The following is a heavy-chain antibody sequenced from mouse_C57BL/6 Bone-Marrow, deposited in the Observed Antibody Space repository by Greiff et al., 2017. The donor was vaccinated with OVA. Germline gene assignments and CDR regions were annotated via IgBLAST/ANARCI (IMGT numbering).Heavy chain of an antibody. CDR3: ARAGAYYGYGTWFAY. J-gene: IGHJ3*01. D-gene: IGHD2-9*01. CDR2: INPRNGGT. V-gene: IGHV1-53*01. Sequence: VQLQQPGTELVKPGASVKLSCKASGYTFTSYWMHWVKQRPGQGLEWIGNINPRNGGTNYNEKFKSKATLTVDKSSSTAYMQLSSLTSEDSAVYYCARAGAYYGYGTWFAYWGQGTRVTVSA. CDR1: GYTFTSYW.